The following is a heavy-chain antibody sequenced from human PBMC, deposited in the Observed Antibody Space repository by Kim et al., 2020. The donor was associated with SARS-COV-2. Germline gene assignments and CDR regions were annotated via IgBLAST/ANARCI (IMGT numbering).Heavy chain of an antibody. Sequence: YYHPSLKSRVTISVDTSKNQFSLKLSSVTAADTAVYYCARPGYGDYDFDYWGQGTLVTVSS. J-gene: IGHJ4*02. V-gene: IGHV4-39*01. D-gene: IGHD4-17*01. CDR3: ARPGYGDYDFDY.